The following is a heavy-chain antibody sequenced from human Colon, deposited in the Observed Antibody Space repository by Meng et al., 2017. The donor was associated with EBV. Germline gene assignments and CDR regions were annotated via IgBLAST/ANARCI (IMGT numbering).Heavy chain of an antibody. D-gene: IGHD6-13*01. CDR2: ISASGGNT. CDR3: AKGVPGMAAPGTGYFHH. CDR1: GFTFSSFA. Sequence: EVQLLESGGGLVQPGVSLRLSCAASGFTFSSFAMSWVRQAPGKGLEWVSAISASGGNTYYADSVKGRFTISRDNSKNTLYLQMNSLRAEDTAVHYCAKGVPGMAAPGTGYFHHWGQGTLVTVSS. J-gene: IGHJ1*01. V-gene: IGHV3-23*01.